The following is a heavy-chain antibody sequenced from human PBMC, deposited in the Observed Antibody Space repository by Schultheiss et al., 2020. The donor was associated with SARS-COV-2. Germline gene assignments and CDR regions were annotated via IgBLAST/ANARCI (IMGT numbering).Heavy chain of an antibody. CDR2: INHSGST. CDR1: GGSISSSSYY. V-gene: IGHV4-39*07. CDR3: ARETSPVARLRFLEWLSEKYYMDV. D-gene: IGHD3-3*01. Sequence: SETLSLTCTVSGGSISSSSYYWSWIRQPPGKGLEWIGEINHSGSTNYNPSLKSRVTISVDTSKNQFSLKLSSVTAADTAVYYCARETSPVARLRFLEWLSEKYYMDVWGKGTTVTVSS. J-gene: IGHJ6*03.